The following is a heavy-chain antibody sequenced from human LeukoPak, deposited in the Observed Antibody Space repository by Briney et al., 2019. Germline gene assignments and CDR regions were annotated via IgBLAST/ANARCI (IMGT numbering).Heavy chain of an antibody. Sequence: SVKVSCKASGGTFSSYAISWVRQAPGQGLEWMGGIIPIFGTANYAQKFQGRVTITADKSTSTAYMELSSLRSEDTAVYYCARVRIGYQLLRRFDACDIWGQGTMVTVSS. V-gene: IGHV1-69*06. CDR2: IIPIFGTA. J-gene: IGHJ3*02. CDR3: ARVRIGYQLLRRFDACDI. D-gene: IGHD2-2*01. CDR1: GGTFSSYA.